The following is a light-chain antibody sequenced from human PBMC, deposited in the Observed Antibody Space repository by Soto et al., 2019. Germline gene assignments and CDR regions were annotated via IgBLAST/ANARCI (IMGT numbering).Light chain of an antibody. Sequence: DIQMTQSPSTLSASVGDRVTITCRASQGISSWLAWYQQKPGKAPKLLIYKASSLEIGVPSRFSGSGSGTEFTLTISSLQPDDFATYYCQQYNGYSRTFGQGTKVEIK. CDR3: QQYNGYSRT. CDR1: QGISSW. J-gene: IGKJ1*01. CDR2: KAS. V-gene: IGKV1-5*03.